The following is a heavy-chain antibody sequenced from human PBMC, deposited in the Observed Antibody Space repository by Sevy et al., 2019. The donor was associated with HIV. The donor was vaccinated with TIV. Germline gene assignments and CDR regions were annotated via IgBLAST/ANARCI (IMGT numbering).Heavy chain of an antibody. V-gene: IGHV3-7*03. CDR2: TKRDGSEK. CDR3: ARDCSSTSCLWGLDV. Sequence: GGSLRLSCTASGFSFNMYWMSWVRQAPGQGLEWVAHTKRDGSEKYYVDSVRGRFTISRDNAKNSLYLQMNSLRAEDTAVYYCARDCSSTSCLWGLDVWGQGTTVTVSS. J-gene: IGHJ6*02. D-gene: IGHD2-2*01. CDR1: GFSFNMYW.